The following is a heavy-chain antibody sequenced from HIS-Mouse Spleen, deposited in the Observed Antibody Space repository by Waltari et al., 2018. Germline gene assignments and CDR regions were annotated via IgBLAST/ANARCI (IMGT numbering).Heavy chain of an antibody. CDR1: GGSISSSSYY. CDR2: IYYSGST. V-gene: IGHV4-31*03. Sequence: QLQLQESGPGLVKPSETLSLTCTVSGGSISSSSYYWGWIRQPPGKGLEGIGYIYYSGSTNCNPSRKARVTISVNTSKNQFSRKLSSLTAADTAVYYCARSPYYDFWSGYSDNWFDPWGQGTLVTVSS. CDR3: ARSPYYDFWSGYSDNWFDP. J-gene: IGHJ5*02. D-gene: IGHD3-3*01.